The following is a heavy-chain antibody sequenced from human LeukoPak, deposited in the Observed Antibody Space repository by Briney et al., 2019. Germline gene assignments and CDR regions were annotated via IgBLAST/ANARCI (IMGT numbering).Heavy chain of an antibody. Sequence: SGGSLRLSCAASGFTFSSSWMTWVRQAPGKGLEWLAKIKQDGSEKYYVDSVKGRFTISRDNAKNSLYLQMNSLRTDDTAVYYCAIGGYWGQGTLVTVSS. CDR1: GFTFSSSW. V-gene: IGHV3-7*01. J-gene: IGHJ4*02. CDR2: IKQDGSEK. D-gene: IGHD3-3*01. CDR3: AIGGY.